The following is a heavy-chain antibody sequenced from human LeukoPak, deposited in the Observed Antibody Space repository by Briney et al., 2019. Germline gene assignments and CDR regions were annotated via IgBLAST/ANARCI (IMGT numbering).Heavy chain of an antibody. Sequence: GGSLRLSCAASGFTFSSYAMSWVRQAQGKGLEWVSAISGSGGSTYYADYVKGRFTIFRDNSKNTLYLQMNSLRAEDTAVYYCAKDQKVGATSGYWGQGTLVTVSS. CDR3: AKDQKVGATSGY. V-gene: IGHV3-23*01. J-gene: IGHJ4*02. CDR2: ISGSGGST. CDR1: GFTFSSYA. D-gene: IGHD1-26*01.